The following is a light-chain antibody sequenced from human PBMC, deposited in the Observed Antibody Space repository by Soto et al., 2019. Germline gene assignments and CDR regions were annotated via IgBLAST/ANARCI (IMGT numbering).Light chain of an antibody. J-gene: IGKJ3*01. Sequence: IQLTQSPSSLSASVGDRVTITCRASQAIINYLAWYQQKSGKAPQLLIYGASTLQSGVPSRFSGSGSGTHFTLTVSSLQPEDFATYYCQQLFIYPPTFGPGTKVDI. CDR3: QQLFIYPPT. V-gene: IGKV1-9*01. CDR1: QAIINY. CDR2: GAS.